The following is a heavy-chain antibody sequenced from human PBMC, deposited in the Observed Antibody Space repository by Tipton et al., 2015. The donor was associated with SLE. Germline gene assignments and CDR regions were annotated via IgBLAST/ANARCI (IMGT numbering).Heavy chain of an antibody. CDR3: ARRALTSGGFDY. J-gene: IGHJ4*02. CDR1: GGSISSHY. V-gene: IGHV4-34*01. CDR2: INHSGST. Sequence: TLSLTCTVSGGSISSHYWSWIRQPPGKGLEWIGEINHSGSTNYNPSLKSRVTISVDTSKNQFSLKLSSVTAADTAVYYCARRALTSGGFDYWGQGTLVTVSS. D-gene: IGHD3-10*01.